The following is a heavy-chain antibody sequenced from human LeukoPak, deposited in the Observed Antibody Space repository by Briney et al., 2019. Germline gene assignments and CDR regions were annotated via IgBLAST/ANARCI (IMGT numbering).Heavy chain of an antibody. CDR1: GFTLSSYA. CDR3: AKDKDYGYYMDV. D-gene: IGHD3-16*01. CDR2: ISYDESDK. Sequence: PGGSLRLSCAASGFTLSSYATHWVRQAPGKGLEWVAVISYDESDKYYADSVKGRFTISRDNSKNTLYLQMNSLRAEDTAVYYCAKDKDYGYYMDVWGKGTTVIVSS. J-gene: IGHJ6*03. V-gene: IGHV3-30*07.